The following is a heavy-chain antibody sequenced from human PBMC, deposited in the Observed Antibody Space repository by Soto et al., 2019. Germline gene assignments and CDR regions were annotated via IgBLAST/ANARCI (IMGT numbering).Heavy chain of an antibody. CDR2: IYYSGST. CDR3: ARGVYGGNSPVDY. J-gene: IGHJ4*02. Sequence: SETLSLTCTVSGGSISSYYWSWIRQPPGKGLEWIGYIYYSGSTNYNPSLKSRVTISVDTSKNQFSLKLSSVTAADTAVYYCARGVYGGNSPVDYWGQGTLVTVSS. D-gene: IGHD4-17*01. CDR1: GGSISSYY. V-gene: IGHV4-59*08.